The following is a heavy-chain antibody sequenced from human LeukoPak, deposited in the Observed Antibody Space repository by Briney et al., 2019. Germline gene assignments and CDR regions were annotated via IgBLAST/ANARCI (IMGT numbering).Heavy chain of an antibody. V-gene: IGHV1-69*04. Sequence: SVKVSCKASGATFSSYATSWVRQAPGQGLKWMGRIIPIFVIANYAQKLQGRVTITADKSTSTAHMELSSLRSEDTAVYYCASCPLNYDSSGRGIYYYGMDVWGQGTTVAVSS. CDR3: ASCPLNYDSSGRGIYYYGMDV. D-gene: IGHD3-22*01. J-gene: IGHJ6*02. CDR2: IIPIFVIA. CDR1: GATFSSYA.